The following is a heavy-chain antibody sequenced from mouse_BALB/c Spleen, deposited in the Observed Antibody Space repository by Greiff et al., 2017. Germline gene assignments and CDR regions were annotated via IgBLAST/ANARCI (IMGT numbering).Heavy chain of an antibody. CDR1: GFTFSSYT. D-gene: IGHD1-1*01. V-gene: IGHV5-6-4*01. CDR3: TRDRGTTVVAPMDY. J-gene: IGHJ4*01. Sequence: EVKLVESGGGLVKPGGSLKLSCAASGFTFSSYTMSWVRQTPEKRLEWVATISSGGSYTYYPDSVKGRFTISRDNAKNTLYLQMSSLKSEDTAMYYCTRDRGTTVVAPMDYWGQGTSVTVSS. CDR2: ISSGGSYT.